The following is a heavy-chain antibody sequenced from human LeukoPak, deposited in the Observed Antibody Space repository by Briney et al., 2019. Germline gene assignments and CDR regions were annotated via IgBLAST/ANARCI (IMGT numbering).Heavy chain of an antibody. J-gene: IGHJ4*02. D-gene: IGHD3-22*01. CDR1: GFTFSSYA. Sequence: GGSLRLSCAASGFTFSSYAMSWVRQAPGKGLEWVSAISGSGGSAYYADSVKGRFTISRDNSKNTLYLQMNSLRAEDTAVYYCAKRAGYYDSSGYYYRGLADYWGQGTLVTVSS. CDR3: AKRAGYYDSSGYYYRGLADY. CDR2: ISGSGGSA. V-gene: IGHV3-23*01.